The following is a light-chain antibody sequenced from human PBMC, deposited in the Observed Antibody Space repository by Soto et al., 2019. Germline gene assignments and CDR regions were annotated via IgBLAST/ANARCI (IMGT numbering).Light chain of an antibody. V-gene: IGKV3-20*01. Sequence: EVVLSQSPGTLSLSLVQRDTLXGRASQSVDSNLAWYQQRPGQPPRLLISGASTRASGVPVRFSGSGSGTYFTLTISRLEPEDFALYFCQQYAASPITFAQGTRLEI. J-gene: IGKJ5*01. CDR2: GAS. CDR3: QQYAASPIT. CDR1: QSVDSN.